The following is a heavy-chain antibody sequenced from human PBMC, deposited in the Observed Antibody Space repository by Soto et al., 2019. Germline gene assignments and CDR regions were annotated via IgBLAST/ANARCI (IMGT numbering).Heavy chain of an antibody. Sequence: SETLSLTCTVSGGSISGSYWSWIRQTPGKVLEWVGYIHYSGSTNYNPSLKSRVTMSVDSAKNQFSLQLSSVTAADTAGYFCTKYRRTAAEGYSFDYWGQGALVTVSS. J-gene: IGHJ4*02. CDR3: TKYRRTAAEGYSFDY. D-gene: IGHD2-15*01. CDR2: IHYSGST. V-gene: IGHV4-59*01. CDR1: GGSISGSY.